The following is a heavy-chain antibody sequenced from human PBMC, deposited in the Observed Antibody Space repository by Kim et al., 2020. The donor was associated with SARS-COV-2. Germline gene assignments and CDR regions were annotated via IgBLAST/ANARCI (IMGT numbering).Heavy chain of an antibody. V-gene: IGHV3-11*06. CDR3: AKVAHSSGWYQWYFDL. J-gene: IGHJ2*01. Sequence: GKGRFTISRDNAKNSLYLQMNSLRAEDTAVYYCAKVAHSSGWYQWYFDLWGRGTLVTVSS. D-gene: IGHD6-19*01.